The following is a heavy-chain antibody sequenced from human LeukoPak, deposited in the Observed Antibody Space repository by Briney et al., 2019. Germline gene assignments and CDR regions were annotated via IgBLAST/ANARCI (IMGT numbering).Heavy chain of an antibody. CDR3: AKGTTYSSGFDY. V-gene: IGHV3-9*01. D-gene: IGHD6-19*01. CDR1: GFTFDDYA. CDR2: ISWNSGSI. J-gene: IGHJ4*02. Sequence: SLRLSCAASGFTFDDYAMHWVRQAPGKGLEWVSGISWNSGSIGYADSVKGRFTISRDNAKDSLYLQMNSLRAEDTALYYCAKGTTYSSGFDYWGQGTLVTVSS.